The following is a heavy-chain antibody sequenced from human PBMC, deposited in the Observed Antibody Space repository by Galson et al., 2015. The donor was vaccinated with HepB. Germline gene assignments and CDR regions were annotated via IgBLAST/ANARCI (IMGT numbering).Heavy chain of an antibody. CDR3: TTDRALGYCSSTSCYGY. D-gene: IGHD2-2*01. CDR2: IKSKTDGGTT. CDR1: GFTFSNAW. V-gene: IGHV3-15*01. Sequence: LRLSCAASGFTFSNAWMSWVRQAPGKGLEWVGRIKSKTDGGTTDYAAPVKGRFTISRDDSKNTLYLQMNSLKTEDTAVYYCTTDRALGYCSSTSCYGYWGQGTLVTVSS. J-gene: IGHJ4*02.